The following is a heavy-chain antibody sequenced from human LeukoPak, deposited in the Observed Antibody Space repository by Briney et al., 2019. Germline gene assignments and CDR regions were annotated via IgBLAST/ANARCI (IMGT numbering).Heavy chain of an antibody. CDR3: ARDKWVADYGDLPED. J-gene: IGHJ4*02. CDR1: GYSFTSYY. D-gene: IGHD4-17*01. Sequence: ASVKVSCKASGYSFTSYYMHWVRQAPGQGLEWMGIINSSGGSTSYAQKIQGRDTMTRATSTSTVYLELSSLRSEHTAVYYCARDKWVADYGDLPEDRGQGTLVTVSS. CDR2: INSSGGST. V-gene: IGHV1-46*01.